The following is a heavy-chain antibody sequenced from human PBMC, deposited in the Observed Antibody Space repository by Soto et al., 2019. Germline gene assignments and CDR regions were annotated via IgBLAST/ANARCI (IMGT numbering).Heavy chain of an antibody. CDR1: GYTFSNYG. Sequence: QVQLVQSGGEVKRPRASVKVSCKTSGYTFSNYGITWVRQAPGQPLEWLGWISLYSDGTNYAQKFQGRVSMTTDTSTTTAYMELRSLRSDDTAVYYCARVVPGAEAFFGHWGQVTLVTVAS. CDR2: ISLYSDGT. D-gene: IGHD2-2*01. V-gene: IGHV1-18*01. J-gene: IGHJ5*02. CDR3: ARVVPGAEAFFGH.